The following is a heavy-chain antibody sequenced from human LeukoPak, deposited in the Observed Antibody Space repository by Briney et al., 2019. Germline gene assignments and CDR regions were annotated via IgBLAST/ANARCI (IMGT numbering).Heavy chain of an antibody. D-gene: IGHD3-10*01. Sequence: SETLSLTCTVSGGSISSGDYYWSWIRQPPGKGQEWIGYIFYSGSTYYNPSLKSRVTMSVDTSKNQFSLRLSSVTAADTAVFFCARGTYGSGNYYYFDYWGQGTLVTVSS. CDR3: ARGTYGSGNYYYFDY. J-gene: IGHJ4*02. CDR2: IFYSGST. CDR1: GGSISSGDYY. V-gene: IGHV4-30-4*01.